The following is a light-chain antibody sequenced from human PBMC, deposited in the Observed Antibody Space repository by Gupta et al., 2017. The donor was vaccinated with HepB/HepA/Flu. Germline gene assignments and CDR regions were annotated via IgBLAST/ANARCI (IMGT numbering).Light chain of an antibody. CDR2: DNN. J-gene: IGLJ3*02. CDR3: GTWDNSLSAGV. CDR1: SSNIENNY. V-gene: IGLV1-51*01. Sequence: QSVLTQPPSVSAAPGQKVTISCSGSSSNIENNYVSWYQQLPGTAPKLLIHDNNKRPSGIPDRFSGSKSGTSATLDITGLQTGDEADYYCGTWDNSLSAGVFGGGTKLTVL.